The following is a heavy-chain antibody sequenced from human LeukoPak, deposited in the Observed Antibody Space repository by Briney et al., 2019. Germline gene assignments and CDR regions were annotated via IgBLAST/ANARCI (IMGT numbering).Heavy chain of an antibody. Sequence: GGSLRLSCAASGFAFSSYWMSWVRQAPGKGLEWVANIKQDGSENYYVDSVKGRFTISRDNAKNSLYLQMNSLRAEDTAVYYCARDISSGWSEFDYWGQGTLVTVSS. CDR2: IKQDGSEN. J-gene: IGHJ4*02. CDR3: ARDISSGWSEFDY. V-gene: IGHV3-7*01. CDR1: GFAFSSYW. D-gene: IGHD6-19*01.